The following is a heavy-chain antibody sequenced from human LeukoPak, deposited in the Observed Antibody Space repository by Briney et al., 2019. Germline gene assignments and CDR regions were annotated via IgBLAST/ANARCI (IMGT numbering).Heavy chain of an antibody. Sequence: GASVKVSCKASGYTFTSYYMHWVRQAPGQGLEWMGIINPSGGSTSYAQKFQGRVTMTRDMSTSTDYMELSSLRSEDTAVYYCARNQLLLDYYYYYMDVWGKGTTVTVSS. CDR3: ARNQLLLDYYYYYMDV. CDR1: GYTFTSYY. J-gene: IGHJ6*03. V-gene: IGHV1-46*01. CDR2: INPSGGST. D-gene: IGHD2-2*01.